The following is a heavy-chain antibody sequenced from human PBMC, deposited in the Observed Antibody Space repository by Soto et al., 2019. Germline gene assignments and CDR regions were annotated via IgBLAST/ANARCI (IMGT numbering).Heavy chain of an antibody. CDR3: ARDGTAYQQMFRSDV. D-gene: IGHD3-10*02. CDR1: GGTFSSYA. V-gene: IGHV1-69*13. Sequence: SVKVSFKASGGTFSSYAISWVRQAPGQGLEWMGGIIPIFGTANYAQKFQGRVTITAXXXXXXAXMXLXXXXPEXTAVYYCARDGTAYQQMFRSDVWRQGTTETVS. CDR2: IIPIFGTA. J-gene: IGHJ6*02.